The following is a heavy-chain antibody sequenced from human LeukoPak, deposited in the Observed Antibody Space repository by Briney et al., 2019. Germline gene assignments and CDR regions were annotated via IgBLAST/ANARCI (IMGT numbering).Heavy chain of an antibody. CDR1: GLTFSAYW. J-gene: IGHJ4*02. Sequence: PGGSLRLSCAASGLTFSAYWGNWVRQAPGKGLEWVANIEQDGSEKNYVDSVKGRFTISRDNGENSLYLQMSSLRVEDTGVYYCVGGIGWLPDYWGQGTLVTVSS. D-gene: IGHD6-19*01. V-gene: IGHV3-7*01. CDR2: IEQDGSEK. CDR3: VGGIGWLPDY.